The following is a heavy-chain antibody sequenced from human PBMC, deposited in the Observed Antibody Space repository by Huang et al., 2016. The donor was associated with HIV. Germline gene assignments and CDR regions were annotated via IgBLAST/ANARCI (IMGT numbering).Heavy chain of an antibody. V-gene: IGHV1-69*01. CDR1: GGTFSSYA. J-gene: IGHJ3*02. CDR3: ARPGYRTPLGDDAFDI. D-gene: IGHD3-10*01. CDR2: IIPILGTA. Sequence: QVQLVQSGAEVKKPGSSVKVSCKASGGTFSSYAISWVRQAPGQGLEGMGGIIPILGTANYAQKFQGRVTITADESTSTAYMELSSLRSEDTAVYYCARPGYRTPLGDDAFDIWGQGTMVTVSS.